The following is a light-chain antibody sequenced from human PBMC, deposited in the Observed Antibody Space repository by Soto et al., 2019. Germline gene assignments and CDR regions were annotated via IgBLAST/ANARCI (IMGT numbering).Light chain of an antibody. V-gene: IGLV2-18*02. CDR3: SSYTSSSTYV. Sequence: QSALTQPPSVSGSPGQSVTISCTGTSSDVGTYNRVSWYPQPPGTAPKLMIYEVSNRPSGVPDRFSGSKSGNTASLTLSGLQDEDEADYYCSSYTSSSTYVFGTGTKLTVL. CDR2: EVS. J-gene: IGLJ1*01. CDR1: SSDVGTYNR.